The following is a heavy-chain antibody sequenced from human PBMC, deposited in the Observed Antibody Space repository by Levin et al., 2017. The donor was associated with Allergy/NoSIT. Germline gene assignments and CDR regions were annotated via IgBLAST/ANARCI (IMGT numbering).Heavy chain of an antibody. CDR2: INHSGST. D-gene: IGHD3-10*01. J-gene: IGHJ6*03. CDR1: GGSFSGYY. V-gene: IGHV4-34*01. CDR3: ARLRGGRSSFTYGSGSYYGFPQGPYYYYMDV. Sequence: SETLSLTCAVYGGSFSGYYWSWIRQPPGKGLEWIGEINHSGSTNYNPSLKSRVTISVDTSKNQFSLKLSSVTAADTAVYYCARLRGGRSSFTYGSGSYYGFPQGPYYYYMDVWGKGTTVTVSS.